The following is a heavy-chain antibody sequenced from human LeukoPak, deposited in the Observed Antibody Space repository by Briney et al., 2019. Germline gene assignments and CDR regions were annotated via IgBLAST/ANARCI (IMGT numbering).Heavy chain of an antibody. V-gene: IGHV5-51*01. J-gene: IGHJ5*02. D-gene: IGHD3-10*01. Sequence: ESLNISCNGSGYSFGSYWIGWVRQMPGQGLVWMGIIYPLDSDNNYRPFFQGQVTISADKSIITAYLQWSSLRAADTAMYYCARPNLWFGEFYGFDPWGQGTLVTVSS. CDR2: IYPLDSDN. CDR1: GYSFGSYW. CDR3: ARPNLWFGEFYGFDP.